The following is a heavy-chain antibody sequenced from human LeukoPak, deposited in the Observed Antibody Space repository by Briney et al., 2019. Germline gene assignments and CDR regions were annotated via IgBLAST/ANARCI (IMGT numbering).Heavy chain of an antibody. CDR2: INHSGRT. J-gene: IGHJ4*02. Sequence: PSETLSPTCAVYGGSFSGYYWSWIRQPPGKGLEWIGEINHSGRTNYNPSLKSRVTISVDTSKNQFSLKLSSVTAADTAVYYCARGRCFLSHWGQGTLVTVSS. D-gene: IGHD3-3*01. CDR3: ARGRCFLSH. CDR1: GGSFSGYY. V-gene: IGHV4-34*01.